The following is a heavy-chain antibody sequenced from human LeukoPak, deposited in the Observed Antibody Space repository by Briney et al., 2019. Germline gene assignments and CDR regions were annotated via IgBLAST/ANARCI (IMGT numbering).Heavy chain of an antibody. D-gene: IGHD4-17*01. CDR3: ARDVVGYGDPHDAFDI. V-gene: IGHV3-7*01. CDR2: IDRDGRET. Sequence: GGSLRLSCAASGFTLSDFWMSWVRQAPGKGLEWVANIDRDGRETNYVASVKGRFTISRDDAKNSLYLQMNSLRAEDTAVYYCARDVVGYGDPHDAFDIWGQGTMVTVSS. J-gene: IGHJ3*02. CDR1: GFTLSDFW.